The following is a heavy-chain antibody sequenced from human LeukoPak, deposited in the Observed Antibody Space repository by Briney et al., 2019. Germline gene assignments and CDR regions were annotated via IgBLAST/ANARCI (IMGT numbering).Heavy chain of an antibody. CDR3: ARDGSIAARPVYYYMDV. Sequence: SVKVSCKAPGGTFSSYATSWVRQAPGQGLEWMGGIIPIFGTANYAQKFQGRVTITADESTSTAYMELSSLRSEDTAVYYCARDGSIAARPVYYYMDVWGKGTTVTVSS. D-gene: IGHD6-6*01. CDR2: IIPIFGTA. V-gene: IGHV1-69*13. CDR1: GGTFSSYA. J-gene: IGHJ6*03.